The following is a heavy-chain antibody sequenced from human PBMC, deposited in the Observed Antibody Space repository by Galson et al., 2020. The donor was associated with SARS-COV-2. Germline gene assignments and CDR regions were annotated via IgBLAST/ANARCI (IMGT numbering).Heavy chain of an antibody. CDR2: IYYSGST. J-gene: IGHJ4*02. V-gene: IGHV4-39*07. CDR3: ARGRRESWIQLWVRGAFDY. CDR1: GGSISSSSYY. D-gene: IGHD5-18*01. Sequence: SQTLSLTCTVSGGSISSSSYYWGWIRQHPGKGLEWIGSIYYSGSTYYNPSLKSRVTISVDTSKNQFSLKLSSVTAADTAVYYCARGRRESWIQLWVRGAFDYWGQGTLVTVSS.